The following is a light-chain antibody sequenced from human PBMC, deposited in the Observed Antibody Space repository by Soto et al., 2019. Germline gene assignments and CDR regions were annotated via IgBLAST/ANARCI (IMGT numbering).Light chain of an antibody. Sequence: ALTLSPLSLPATPGAPASISCRSSQRLLHSNGYSYLDWYLQKPGQSPHLLIYLGSNRVSGVLDRFSSSGSGTDFTLKISRMEAEDVGVYYCRQAQQTQTFGQGTKVDIK. CDR2: LGS. CDR3: RQAQQTQT. CDR1: QRLLHSNGYSY. V-gene: IGKV2-28*01. J-gene: IGKJ1*01.